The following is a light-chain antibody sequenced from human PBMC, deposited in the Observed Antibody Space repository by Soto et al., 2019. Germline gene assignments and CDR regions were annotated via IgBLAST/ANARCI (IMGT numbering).Light chain of an antibody. CDR1: QSVSSSY. CDR3: HQYGSSPLYT. V-gene: IGKV3-20*01. CDR2: GAS. J-gene: IGKJ2*01. Sequence: EIVLTQSPGTLSLSPGERATLSCRASQSVSSSYLAWYQQKPGQAPRLLIYGASSRATGIPDMFSGSGSGTDFTLTISRLEPEDFAVYYCHQYGSSPLYTFGQGTKLEIK.